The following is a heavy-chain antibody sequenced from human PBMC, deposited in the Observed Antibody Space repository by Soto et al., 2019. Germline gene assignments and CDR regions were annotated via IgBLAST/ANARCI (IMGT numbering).Heavy chain of an antibody. J-gene: IGHJ4*02. CDR1: GYTFTSYG. V-gene: IGHV1-18*01. D-gene: IGHD3-3*01. CDR2: ISAYSGNT. Sequence: ASVKVSCKASGYTFTSYGISWVRQAPGQGLEWIGWISAYSGNTNYAQKLQGRVTMTTDTSTSTAYMELSSLRSEDTAVYYCAADLRFLERLLPRFGYWGQGTLVTVSS. CDR3: AADLRFLERLLPRFGY.